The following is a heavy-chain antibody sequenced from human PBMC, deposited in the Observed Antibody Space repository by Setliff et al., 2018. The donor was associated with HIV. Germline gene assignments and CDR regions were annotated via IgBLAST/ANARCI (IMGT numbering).Heavy chain of an antibody. J-gene: IGHJ6*02. V-gene: IGHV3-7*01. Sequence: PGGSLRLSCAASGFTFSSYAMGWVRQAPGKGLEWVANINQDGSEKNYVDSVKGRFTISRDNAENSLYLQMDSLRVEDTTVYYCTRKLAPGHGMDVWGQGTTVTVSS. D-gene: IGHD3-3*02. CDR2: INQDGSEK. CDR3: TRKLAPGHGMDV. CDR1: GFTFSSYA.